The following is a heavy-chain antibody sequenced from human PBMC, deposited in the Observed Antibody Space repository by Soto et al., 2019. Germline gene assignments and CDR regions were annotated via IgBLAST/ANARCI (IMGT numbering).Heavy chain of an antibody. CDR2: IWAHGTDQ. CDR1: GFTFSNAW. D-gene: IGHD1-20*01. CDR3: GKDIRSGRSDY. J-gene: IGHJ4*02. Sequence: GGSLRLSCAASGFTFSNAWMSWVRQAPGKGLEWVALIWAHGTDQYYADSVKGRVTVSRDTSTNTVYLQMNSLRAEDTVRYCCGKDIRSGRSDYWGQEALVTVSS. V-gene: IGHV3-33*06.